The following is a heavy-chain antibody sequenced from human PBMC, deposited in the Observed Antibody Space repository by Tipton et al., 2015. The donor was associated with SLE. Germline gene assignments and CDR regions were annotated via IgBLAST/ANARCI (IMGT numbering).Heavy chain of an antibody. CDR3: ARDLGLCYGSGAYYASDM. J-gene: IGHJ3*02. Sequence: QSGPEVKKPGASVKVSCKASAYTFTAYYVHWVRQAPGQGLEWMGWLDPDSGDRYSAQKFQGRLTMTRDTSITTAYMELSSLRSDDAAVYFCARDLGLCYGSGAYYASDMWGQGPTVPVSS. CDR2: LDPDSGDR. CDR1: AYTFTAYY. V-gene: IGHV1-2*02. D-gene: IGHD3-10*01.